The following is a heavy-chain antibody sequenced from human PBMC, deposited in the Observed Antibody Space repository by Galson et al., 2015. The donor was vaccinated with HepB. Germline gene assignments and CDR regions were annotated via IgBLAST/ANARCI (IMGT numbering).Heavy chain of an antibody. CDR2: IYYSGST. D-gene: IGHD4/OR15-4a*01. Sequence: TLSLTCTVSGGPISSGGYYWSWIRQHPGKGLEWIGYIYYSGSTYYNPSLKSRVTISVDTSKNQFSLKLSSVTAADTAVYYCVRDDYSHPSDDAFDIWGQGTLATVSS. V-gene: IGHV4-31*03. CDR3: VRDDYSHPSDDAFDI. CDR1: GGPISSGGYY. J-gene: IGHJ3*02.